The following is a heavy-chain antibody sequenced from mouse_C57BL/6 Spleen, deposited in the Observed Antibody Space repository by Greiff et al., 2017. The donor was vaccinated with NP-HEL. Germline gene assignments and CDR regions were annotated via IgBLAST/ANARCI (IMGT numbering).Heavy chain of an antibody. J-gene: IGHJ2*01. Sequence: EVQLQQSGPVLVKPGASVKMSCKASGYTFTDYYMNWVKQSHGKSLEWIGVINPYNGGTSYNQKFKGKATLTVDKSSSTAYMELNSLTSEDSAVYYCARAMDYGKRVFDYWGQGTTLTVSS. CDR2: INPYNGGT. D-gene: IGHD2-1*01. V-gene: IGHV1-19*01. CDR1: GYTFTDYY. CDR3: ARAMDYGKRVFDY.